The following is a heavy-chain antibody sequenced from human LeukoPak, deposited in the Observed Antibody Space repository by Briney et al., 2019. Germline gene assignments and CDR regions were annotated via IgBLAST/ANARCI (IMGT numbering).Heavy chain of an antibody. D-gene: IGHD3-10*01. V-gene: IGHV3-21*01. CDR1: GFTFSSYW. CDR2: ISSSSSYI. J-gene: IGHJ4*02. Sequence: KTGGSLRLSCAASGFTFSSYWMNWVRQAPGKGLEWVSSISSSSSYIYYADSVKGRFTISRDNAKNSLYLQMNSLRAEDTAVYYCASAYYYGSGTVGAYWGQGTLVTVSS. CDR3: ASAYYYGSGTVGAY.